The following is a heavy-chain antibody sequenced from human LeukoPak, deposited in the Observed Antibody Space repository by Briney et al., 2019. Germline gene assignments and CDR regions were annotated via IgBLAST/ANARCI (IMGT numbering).Heavy chain of an antibody. CDR2: IYPGDSDP. CDR3: ARGSGTFPFFDY. CDR1: GSTSTNYW. D-gene: IGHD1-26*01. Sequence: PGTPLQISSLAPGSTSTNYWIGWARHPPGKGLGWMGIIYPGDSDPRYSPSFQGQVTISADKSISTAFLQWSSLKASDTAMYYCARGSGTFPFFDYWGQGTLVTVS. V-gene: IGHV5-51*01. J-gene: IGHJ4*02.